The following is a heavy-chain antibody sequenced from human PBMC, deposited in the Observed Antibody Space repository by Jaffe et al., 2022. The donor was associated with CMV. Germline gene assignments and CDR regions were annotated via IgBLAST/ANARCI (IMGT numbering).Heavy chain of an antibody. CDR1: GGSISSSDYY. Sequence: QLQLQESGPGLVKPSETLSLTCTVSGGSISSSDYYWVWIRQPPGKGLEWIGSILYSGSTQYNPSLKSRVTISVDTSKNQFSLKVSSVTAADTAVYYCARRGDWYAYFDYWGQGSLVTVSS. CDR2: ILYSGST. D-gene: IGHD3-10*01. J-gene: IGHJ4*02. V-gene: IGHV4-39*01. CDR3: ARRGDWYAYFDY.